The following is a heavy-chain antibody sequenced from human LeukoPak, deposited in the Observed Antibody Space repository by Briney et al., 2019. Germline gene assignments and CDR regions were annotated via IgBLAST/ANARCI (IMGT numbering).Heavy chain of an antibody. V-gene: IGHV4-34*01. CDR3: ARDSYGDYVNDAFDI. CDR1: GGSFSGYY. D-gene: IGHD4-17*01. J-gene: IGHJ3*02. Sequence: SETLSLTCAVYGGSFSGYYWSWIRQPPGKGLEWIGEINHSGSTNYNPSLKSRVTISVDTSKNQFSLKLSSVTAADTAVYYCARDSYGDYVNDAFDIWGQGTMVTVSS. CDR2: INHSGST.